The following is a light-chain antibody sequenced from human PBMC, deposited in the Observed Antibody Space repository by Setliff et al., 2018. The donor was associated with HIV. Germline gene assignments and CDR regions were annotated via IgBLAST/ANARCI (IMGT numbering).Light chain of an antibody. CDR3: CSYAGSGTNV. J-gene: IGLJ1*01. CDR2: EVR. Sequence: QSALAQPASVSGSPGQSITISCTGTSSDVGNYNLVSWYQQHPGTAPKLIIFEVRNRPSGVSSRFSGSKSGNMASLTISGLQGDDEADYYCCSYAGSGTNVFRTGTKVTVL. V-gene: IGLV2-23*02. CDR1: SSDVGNYNL.